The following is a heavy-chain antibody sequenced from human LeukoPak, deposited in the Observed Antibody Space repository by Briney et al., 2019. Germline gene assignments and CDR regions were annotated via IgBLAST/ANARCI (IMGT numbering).Heavy chain of an antibody. J-gene: IGHJ3*02. D-gene: IGHD6-13*01. CDR1: GGSFSGYY. Sequence: LETLSLTCAVYGGSFSGYYWSWIRQPPGKGLEWIGEINHSGSTNYNPSLKSRVTISVDTSKNRFSLKLSSVTAADTAVYYCARDAGGAAAATQDAFDIWGQGTMVTVSS. V-gene: IGHV4-34*01. CDR3: ARDAGGAAAATQDAFDI. CDR2: INHSGST.